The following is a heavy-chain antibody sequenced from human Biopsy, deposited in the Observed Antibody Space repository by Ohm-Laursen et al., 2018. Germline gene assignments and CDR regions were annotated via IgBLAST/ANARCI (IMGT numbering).Heavy chain of an antibody. CDR2: IYTIGDT. V-gene: IGHV4-4*07. CDR1: GASMTGYF. CDR3: AREDEGLLRALDL. J-gene: IGHJ3*01. D-gene: IGHD3-3*01. Sequence: GTLSLTCSVSGASMTGYFWTWVRQPTGKGLEWIGHIYTIGDTTYNPSLESRVTMSLDTSKNQFSLKMTSLTAADTAVYFCAREDEGLLRALDLWGQGTMVTVSS.